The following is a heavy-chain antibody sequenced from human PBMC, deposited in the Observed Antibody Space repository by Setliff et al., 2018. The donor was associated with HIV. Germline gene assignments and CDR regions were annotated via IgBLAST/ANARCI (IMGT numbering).Heavy chain of an antibody. Sequence: ETLSLTCSVSGDSFSTSSYFWGWVRQSPGGGLEWIGNIFYTGFTHYNPSLKSRVTISIDTSKNHFSLSLASVSDSDTAVYYCTRGGRGDPALATTRLDYWGQGKLVTVSS. CDR3: TRGGRGDPALATTRLDY. CDR2: IFYTGFT. CDR1: GDSFSTSSYF. J-gene: IGHJ4*02. V-gene: IGHV4-39*02. D-gene: IGHD1-1*01.